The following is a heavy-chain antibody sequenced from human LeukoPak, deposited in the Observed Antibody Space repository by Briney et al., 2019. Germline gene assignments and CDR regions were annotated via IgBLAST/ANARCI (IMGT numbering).Heavy chain of an antibody. CDR2: IYYSGST. CDR3: ARHGTYYDFWSGYYHAFDI. V-gene: IGHV4-59*08. Sequence: SETLSLTCTVSGGSISSYYWSWLRQPPGKGLEWIGYIYYSGSTNYNPSLKSRVTISVDTSKNQFSLKLSSVTAADTAVYYCARHGTYYDFWSGYYHAFDIWGQGTMVTVSS. D-gene: IGHD3-3*01. J-gene: IGHJ3*02. CDR1: GGSISSYY.